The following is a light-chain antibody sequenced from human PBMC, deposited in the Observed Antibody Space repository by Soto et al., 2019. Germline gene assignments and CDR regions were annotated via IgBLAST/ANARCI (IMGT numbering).Light chain of an antibody. CDR1: QSIDTW. CDR2: KAS. V-gene: IGKV1-5*03. CDR3: QQYNDSFPYT. Sequence: DIPMTQSPSTLSASVGDRVTITCRASQSIDTWLAWYQQKPGTAPKLLIYKASTLESGVPSRFSGSRSGTEFTLTVSSLQPDDFATYYCQQYNDSFPYTFGQGTKVEIK. J-gene: IGKJ2*01.